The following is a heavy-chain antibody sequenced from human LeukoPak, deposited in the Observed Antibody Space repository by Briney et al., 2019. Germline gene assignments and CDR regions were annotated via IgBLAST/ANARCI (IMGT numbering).Heavy chain of an antibody. CDR2: IKEDGSAE. CDR3: ATSRDAPMET. CDR1: GFTFSNYW. D-gene: IGHD5-18*01. V-gene: IGHV3-7*01. J-gene: IGHJ4*02. Sequence: GGSLRLSCAASGFTSGFTFSNYWMSWVRQAPGKGLEWVANIKEDGSAEFYVDSVKGRFAISRDNAKNSLYLQMNSLRAEDTAVYYCATSRDAPMETGGQGTLVTVSS.